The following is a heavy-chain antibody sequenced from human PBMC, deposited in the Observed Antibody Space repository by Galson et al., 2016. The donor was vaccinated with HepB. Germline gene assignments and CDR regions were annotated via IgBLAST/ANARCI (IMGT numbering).Heavy chain of an antibody. J-gene: IGHJ3*01. CDR2: INSEGSIT. CDR1: GFTFSNYW. Sequence: SLRLSCAASGFTFSNYWMHWVRQVPGKGLVWVSRINSEGSITTYADSVKGRFTISRDNAKNSLYLQMNSLRAEDTAVYYCARGKVGTATGGLDVWGQGTMVAVSS. CDR3: ARGKVGTATGGLDV. D-gene: IGHD2-15*01. V-gene: IGHV3-74*01.